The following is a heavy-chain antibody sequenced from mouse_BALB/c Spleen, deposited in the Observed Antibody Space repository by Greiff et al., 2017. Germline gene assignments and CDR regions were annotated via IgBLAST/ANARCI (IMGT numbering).Heavy chain of an antibody. CDR1: GFNIKDTY. J-gene: IGHJ3*01. CDR3: ARGYDYDESWFAY. D-gene: IGHD2-4*01. Sequence: VQLHQSGAELVKPGASVKLSCTASGFNIKDTYMHWVKQRPEQGLEWIGRIDPANGNTKYDPKFQGKATITADTSSNTAYLQLSSLTSEDTAVYYCARGYDYDESWFAYWGQGTLVTVSA. CDR2: IDPANGNT. V-gene: IGHV14-3*02.